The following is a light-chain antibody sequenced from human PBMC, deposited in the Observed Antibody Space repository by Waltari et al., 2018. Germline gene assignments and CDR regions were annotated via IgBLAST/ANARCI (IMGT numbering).Light chain of an antibody. Sequence: NFMLTQPHSVSESPGKTVTISCTRSSGSIASNYVPGYQQRPGSAPTTVIYEDTQRPSGVPDRFSGSIDSSTNSASLTISGLKTEDEADYYCQSYDSNNPVVFGGGTKLTVL. J-gene: IGLJ2*01. CDR2: EDT. V-gene: IGLV6-57*04. CDR3: QSYDSNNPVV. CDR1: SGSIASNY.